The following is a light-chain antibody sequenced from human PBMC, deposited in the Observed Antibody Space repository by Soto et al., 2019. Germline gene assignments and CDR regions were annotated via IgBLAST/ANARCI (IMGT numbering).Light chain of an antibody. CDR2: DVS. CDR3: SSYTGSNTPVV. V-gene: IGLV2-14*01. Sequence: QSALTQPASVSGSPGQSITISCTGTSSDVGGYNYVSWYQQHPGKAPNLIIFDVSNRHSGVSNRFSGSKSGNSSSLTISGRHAEDEADYYCSSYTGSNTPVVFGGGTKLTVL. J-gene: IGLJ2*01. CDR1: SSDVGGYNY.